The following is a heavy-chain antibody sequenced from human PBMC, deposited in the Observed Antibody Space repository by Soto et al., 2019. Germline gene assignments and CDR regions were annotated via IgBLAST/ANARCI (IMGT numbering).Heavy chain of an antibody. V-gene: IGHV3-7*01. CDR3: ARIGYSSSCFDY. CDR2: IKQDGSQK. D-gene: IGHD6-6*01. J-gene: IGHJ4*02. CDR1: GFTFTSYW. Sequence: GGSLRLSCAASGFTFTSYWMSWVRQAPGKGLEWVANIKQDGSQKYYMDSVKGRFTISRDNAKNSLYLQMNSLRAEDTAVYYCARIGYSSSCFDYWGQGTLVTVSS.